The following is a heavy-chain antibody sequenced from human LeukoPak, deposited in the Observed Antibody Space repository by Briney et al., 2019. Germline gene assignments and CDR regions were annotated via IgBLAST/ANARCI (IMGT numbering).Heavy chain of an antibody. CDR3: VKEYGSGSYSTYDH. V-gene: IGHV3-64D*09. CDR2: ISSNGGST. Sequence: PGGSLRLSCSASGFXFSNYAMHWVRHAPGKGLEDVSAISSNGGSTYYADSVTGRYTISRDNSKDTLPLQMSSLRAEASAVYYCVKEYGSGSYSTYDHWGQGTLVTVSS. D-gene: IGHD3-10*01. J-gene: IGHJ4*02. CDR1: GFXFSNYA.